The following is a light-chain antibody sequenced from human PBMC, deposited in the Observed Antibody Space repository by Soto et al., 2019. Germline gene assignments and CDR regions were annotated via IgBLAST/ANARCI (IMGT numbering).Light chain of an antibody. CDR2: GAS. J-gene: IGKJ1*01. V-gene: IGKV3-15*01. CDR3: QQYNNLPSET. Sequence: EIVMTQSPATLSVSPGERATLSCRASQSVSSNLAWYQQKPGQAPRLLIYGASTRATGVPARFSGSGSGTEFPLPIRRLQSEDFAVYYWQQYNNLPSETFGQGDQVEIK. CDR1: QSVSSN.